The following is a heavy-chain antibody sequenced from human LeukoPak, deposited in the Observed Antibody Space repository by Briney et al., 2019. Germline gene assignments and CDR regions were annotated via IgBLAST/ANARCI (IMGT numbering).Heavy chain of an antibody. V-gene: IGHV4-39*01. CDR3: ARRRAYNFFDS. CDR2: IFYSGAT. CDR1: GDSVTSTNSF. J-gene: IGHJ5*01. Sequence: SETLSLTCTVSGDSVTSTNSFWAWIRQPPGKGLEWIGSIFYSGATYYNPSLKSRLITSLDTSGNQVSLNLNSLTAADTAVYYCARRRAYNFFDSWGQGTLVTVSS.